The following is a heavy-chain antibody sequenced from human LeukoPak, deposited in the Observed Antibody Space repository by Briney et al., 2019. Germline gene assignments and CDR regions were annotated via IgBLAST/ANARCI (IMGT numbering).Heavy chain of an antibody. Sequence: PSETLSLTCAVSGGSINSGNWWSWVRQPPGKGLEWIGEIYHSGSTNYNPSLKSRVTISVDEFKNQFSLNLTSVTAADTAVYHCTSAPILRGAGGEHYNYGMDVWGQGTTVTVSS. V-gene: IGHV4-4*02. CDR3: TSAPILRGAGGEHYNYGMDV. CDR2: IYHSGST. J-gene: IGHJ6*02. D-gene: IGHD2-2*02. CDR1: GGSINSGNW.